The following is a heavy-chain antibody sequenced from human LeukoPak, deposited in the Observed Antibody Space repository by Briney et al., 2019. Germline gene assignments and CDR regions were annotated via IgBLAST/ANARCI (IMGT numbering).Heavy chain of an antibody. J-gene: IGHJ3*02. D-gene: IGHD1-26*01. CDR3: ARELREHGVFDI. CDR1: GFTFTTYW. CDR2: IKQDGTEK. Sequence: GESLRLSCAASGFTFTTYWMSWVRQAPGKGLEWVANIKQDGTEKYYVDSVKGRFTISRDNAKNTVYLQMNSLRADDTALYYCARELREHGVFDIWGQGTMVTVSS. V-gene: IGHV3-7*03.